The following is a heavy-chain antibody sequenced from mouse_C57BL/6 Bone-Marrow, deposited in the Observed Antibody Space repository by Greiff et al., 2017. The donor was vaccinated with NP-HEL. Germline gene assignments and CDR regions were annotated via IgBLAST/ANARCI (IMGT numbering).Heavy chain of an antibody. D-gene: IGHD2-2*01. CDR1: GYTFTSYG. Sequence: VQLQQSGAELARPGVSVKLSCKASGYTFTSYGISWVKQRTGQGLEWIGEIYPRSGNTYYNEKFKGKATLTADKSSSTAYMELRSLTSEDSAVYFCARRWIYYGYEAYWGQGTLVTVSA. CDR3: ARRWIYYGYEAY. V-gene: IGHV1-81*01. CDR2: IYPRSGNT. J-gene: IGHJ3*01.